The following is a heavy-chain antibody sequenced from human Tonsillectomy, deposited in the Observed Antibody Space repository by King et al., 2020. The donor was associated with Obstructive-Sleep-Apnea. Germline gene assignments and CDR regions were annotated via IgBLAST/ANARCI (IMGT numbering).Heavy chain of an antibody. Sequence: VQLVESGGGLVKPGGSLRLSCAASGFTFSDYYMSWIRQAPGKGLEWVSYISSSSSYTNYADSVKGRFTISRDNAKNSLYLQMNSLRAEDTAVYYCARGKWEPQDAFDIWGQGTMVTVSS. CDR2: ISSSSSYT. CDR3: ARGKWEPQDAFDI. D-gene: IGHD1-26*01. V-gene: IGHV3-11*06. J-gene: IGHJ3*02. CDR1: GFTFSDYY.